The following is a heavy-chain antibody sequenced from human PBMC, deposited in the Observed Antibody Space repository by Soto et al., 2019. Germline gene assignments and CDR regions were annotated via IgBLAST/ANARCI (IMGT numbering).Heavy chain of an antibody. CDR1: GFTPTTTP. CDR2: ISGTASRT. D-gene: IGHD3-9*01. Sequence: GGSLRLSCAGSGFTPTTTPLSWVRQPPGKGLEWVTTISGTASRTYYVDSVKGRFFISRDNSKNTVTLQMNNLTLGDTAVYYCATSFRYFDNWGQGTRVTVSS. J-gene: IGHJ4*02. V-gene: IGHV3-23*01. CDR3: ATSFRYFDN.